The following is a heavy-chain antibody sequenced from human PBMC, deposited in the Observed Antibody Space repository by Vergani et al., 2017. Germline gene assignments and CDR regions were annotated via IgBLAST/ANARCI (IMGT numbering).Heavy chain of an antibody. CDR3: AREEISSTSPFVGH. CDR1: GFTFSNSA. V-gene: IGHV3-23*01. CDR2: ISGHGDRT. J-gene: IGHJ4*02. Sequence: EVHLLESGGGLVEAGGSLRLSCVASGFTFSNSAMSWVRQTSGKGLEWVSAISGHGDRTYYADSVKGRFTISRDNSKYTVYLQMNSLKAEDWATYYCAREEISSTSPFVGHWGQGTLVTV. D-gene: IGHD2-2*01.